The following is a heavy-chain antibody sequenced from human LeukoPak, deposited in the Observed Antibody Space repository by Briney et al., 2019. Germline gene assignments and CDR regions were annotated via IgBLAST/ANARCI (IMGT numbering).Heavy chain of an antibody. V-gene: IGHV3-21*01. D-gene: IGHD5-18*01. CDR3: AREFKSGYGMWA. Sequence: GGSLRLSCTASGFTFSSYSMNWVRQAPGKGLEWVSSITSSSDYVYYADSVKGRFAISRDNAENSLHLQMNSLRADDTAVYYCAREFKSGYGMWAWGQGTLVTVSS. CDR1: GFTFSSYS. CDR2: ITSSSDYV. J-gene: IGHJ5*02.